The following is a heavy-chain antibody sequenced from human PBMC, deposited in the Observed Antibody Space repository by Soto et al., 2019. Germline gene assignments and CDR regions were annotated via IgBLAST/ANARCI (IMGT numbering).Heavy chain of an antibody. CDR3: ARASIAAAVLDYYYYYGMGV. Sequence: GASVKVSCKASGGTFSSYAISWVRQAPGQGLERMGGIIPIFGTANYAQKFQGRVTITADKSTSTAYMELSSLRSEDTAVYYCARASIAAAVLDYYYYYGMGVWGQGTTVTVSS. CDR1: GGTFSSYA. V-gene: IGHV1-69*06. J-gene: IGHJ6*02. CDR2: IIPIFGTA. D-gene: IGHD6-13*01.